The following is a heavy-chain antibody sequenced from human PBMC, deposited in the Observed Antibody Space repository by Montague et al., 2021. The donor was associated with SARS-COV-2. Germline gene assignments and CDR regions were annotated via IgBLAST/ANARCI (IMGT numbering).Heavy chain of an antibody. Sequence: SGSTNYNPSLKGRVTISVDTSKNQFSLKLSSVTAADTAVYYCARRSLGYCTVGSCYSAFDPWGQGTQVTVCS. CDR3: ARRSLGYCTVGSCYSAFDP. CDR2: SGST. V-gene: IGHV4-61*07. D-gene: IGHD2-15*01. J-gene: IGHJ5*02.